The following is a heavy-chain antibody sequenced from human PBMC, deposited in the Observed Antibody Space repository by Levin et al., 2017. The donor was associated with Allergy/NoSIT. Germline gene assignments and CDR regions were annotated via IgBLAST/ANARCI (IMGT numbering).Heavy chain of an antibody. CDR2: TSGSGSDT. V-gene: IGHV3-23*01. CDR3: GKDQAARGNGMDV. J-gene: IGHJ6*02. D-gene: IGHD2-15*01. Sequence: KGLEWVSGTSGSGSDTNYADSVKGRFAVSRDNSKNMLYLQMTNLRAEDTAVYYCGKDQAARGNGMDVWGQGTTVTVSS.